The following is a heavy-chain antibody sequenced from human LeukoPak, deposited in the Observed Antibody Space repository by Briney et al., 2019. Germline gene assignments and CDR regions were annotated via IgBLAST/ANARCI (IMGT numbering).Heavy chain of an antibody. J-gene: IGHJ4*02. CDR3: ARVGSDFWSGYYDY. CDR1: GGSISSGGYY. D-gene: IGHD3-3*01. V-gene: IGHV4-31*03. Sequence: PSETLSLTCTVSGGSISSGGYYWSWIRQHPGKGLEWIGYIYYSGSTSYNPSLKSRVTISVDTSKNQFSLKLSSVTAADTAVYYCARVGSDFWSGYYDYWGQGTLVTVSS. CDR2: IYYSGST.